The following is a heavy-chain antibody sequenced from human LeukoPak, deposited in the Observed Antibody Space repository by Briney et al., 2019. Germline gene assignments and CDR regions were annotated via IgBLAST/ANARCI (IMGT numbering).Heavy chain of an antibody. J-gene: IGHJ1*01. V-gene: IGHV4-38-2*01. CDR3: ARRRYYDGSGYLE. CDR1: GYSISSSYY. CDR2: IYYSGRT. Sequence: PSETLSLTCAVSGYSISSSYYWGWIRQPPGKGLEWIGTIYYSGRTYYSPSLKSRVTMSVDPSNNQFSLNLKSVTAADTALYYCARRRYYDGSGYLEWGQGTLLSVSS. D-gene: IGHD3-22*01.